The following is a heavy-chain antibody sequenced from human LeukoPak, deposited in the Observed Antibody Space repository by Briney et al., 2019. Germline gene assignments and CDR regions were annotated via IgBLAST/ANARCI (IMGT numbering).Heavy chain of an antibody. CDR3: VRGADTGYSSDS. CDR1: GFTFSRYW. D-gene: IGHD3-9*01. J-gene: IGHJ4*02. V-gene: IGHV3-74*01. CDR2: INSDGRST. Sequence: GGSLRLSCVASGFTFSRYWMHWVRQAPGKGLVWVSRINSDGRSTNYADSVKGRFSISRDNAENALYLQMNSLRVEDTAVYYCVRGADTGYSSDSWGQGTLVTVSS.